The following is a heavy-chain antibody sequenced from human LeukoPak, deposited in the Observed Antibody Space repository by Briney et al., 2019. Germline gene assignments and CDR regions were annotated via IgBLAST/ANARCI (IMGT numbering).Heavy chain of an antibody. CDR3: ARSDDSRGYQLDY. CDR1: GGSISSYY. D-gene: IGHD3-22*01. V-gene: IGHV4-4*07. CDR2: IYSSGST. Sequence: PSETLSLTCTVSGGSISSYYLSWIRQPAGKGLEWIGRIYSSGSTHYNPSLKSRVTMSVDTSKNQFSLKLNSVTAADTAVYYCARSDDSRGYQLDYWGQGTLVTVSS. J-gene: IGHJ4*02.